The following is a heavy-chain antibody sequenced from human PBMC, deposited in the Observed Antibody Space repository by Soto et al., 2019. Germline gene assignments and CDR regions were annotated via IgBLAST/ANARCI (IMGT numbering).Heavy chain of an antibody. CDR1: GGTFSSYS. J-gene: IGHJ4*02. D-gene: IGHD6-13*01. CDR2: IIPIFGTA. Sequence: GASVKVSCKASGGTFSSYSISWVRQAPGQGLEWMGGIIPIFGTANYAQKFQGRVTITADESTSTAYMELSSLRSEDTAVYYCARERYSSSWYEGFDYWGQGTLVTVSS. V-gene: IGHV1-69*13. CDR3: ARERYSSSWYEGFDY.